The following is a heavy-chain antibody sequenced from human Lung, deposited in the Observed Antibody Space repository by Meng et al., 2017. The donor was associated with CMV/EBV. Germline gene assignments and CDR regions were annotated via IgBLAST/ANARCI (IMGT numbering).Heavy chain of an antibody. CDR3: AKNIDPDSSGYLDY. CDR2: ISWNSGNI. V-gene: IGHV3-9*01. D-gene: IGHD3-22*01. J-gene: IGHJ4*02. CDR1: GFTFDDYA. Sequence: SXRLXCAASGFTFDDYAMHWVRQAPGKGLEWVSGISWNSGNILYADSVKGRFTISRDNAKNSLYLQMNSLRAEDTAVYYCAKNIDPDSSGYLDYWGQGXLVTVSS.